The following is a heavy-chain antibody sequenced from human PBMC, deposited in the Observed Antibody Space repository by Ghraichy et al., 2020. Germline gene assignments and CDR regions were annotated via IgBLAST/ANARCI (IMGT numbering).Heavy chain of an antibody. Sequence: GESLNISCVVSGFTGGNNYMCWIRQAPGKGLECVSVIYSGGGTYYADSVKGRFTISRDGSKNTLYLQMNSLTDEDTAVYFCSRDPPGIVASGPGYHWGQGTLVAVSS. J-gene: IGHJ5*02. V-gene: IGHV3-53*01. D-gene: IGHD3-10*01. CDR2: IYSGGGT. CDR1: GFTGGNNY. CDR3: SRDPPGIVASGPGYH.